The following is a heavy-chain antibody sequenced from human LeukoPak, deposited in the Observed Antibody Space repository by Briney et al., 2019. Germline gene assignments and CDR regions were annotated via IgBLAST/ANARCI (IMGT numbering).Heavy chain of an antibody. D-gene: IGHD3-22*01. V-gene: IGHV3-9*01. J-gene: IGHJ4*02. CDR2: ISWNSGNI. Sequence: GGSLRLSCAASGFTFSSYAMHWVRQAPGKGLEWVSGISWNSGNIGYADSVKGRFTISRDNAKNSLYLQMNSLRAEDTALYYCAKDPFYDRGGSFDFWGQGTLVTVSS. CDR1: GFTFSSYA. CDR3: AKDPFYDRGGSFDF.